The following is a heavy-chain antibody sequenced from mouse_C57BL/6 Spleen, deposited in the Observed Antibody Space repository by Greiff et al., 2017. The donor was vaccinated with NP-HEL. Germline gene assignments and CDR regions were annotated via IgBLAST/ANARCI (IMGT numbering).Heavy chain of an antibody. CDR3: ARGDYSNYADY. CDR1: GYTFTSYW. D-gene: IGHD2-5*01. Sequence: VQLQQSGAELVRPGSSVKLSCKASGYTFTSYWMHWVKQRPIQGLEWIGNIDPSDSETNYNQKFKDKATLTVDKSSSTAYMQLSSLTSEDSAVYYCARGDYSNYADYWGQGTTLTVSS. CDR2: IDPSDSET. J-gene: IGHJ2*01. V-gene: IGHV1-52*01.